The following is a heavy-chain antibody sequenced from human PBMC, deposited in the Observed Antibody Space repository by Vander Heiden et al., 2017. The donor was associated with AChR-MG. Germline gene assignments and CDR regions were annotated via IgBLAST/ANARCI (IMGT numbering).Heavy chain of an antibody. V-gene: IGHV5-51*01. Sequence: EVQLVQSGAEVKKPGESLKISCQASGYTFAKNWSNWVRQVPGKGLEWMGMIWPGDSDTKYNPSFKGHVTISADKSIDTAYLQWESLKDSDTAIYYCAREMGPYYYYMDVWGEGTAVSVSS. D-gene: IGHD3-16*01. CDR3: AREMGPYYYYMDV. CDR1: GYTFAKNW. J-gene: IGHJ6*03. CDR2: IWPGDSDT.